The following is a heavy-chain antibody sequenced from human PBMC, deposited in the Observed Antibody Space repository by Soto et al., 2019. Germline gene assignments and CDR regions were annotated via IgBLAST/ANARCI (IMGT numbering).Heavy chain of an antibody. D-gene: IGHD2-15*01. CDR3: ARDLGGWPDY. V-gene: IGHV1-3*01. J-gene: IGHJ4*02. Sequence: ASVKVSCKASGYTFTSYYMHWVRQAPGQRLEWMGIINASNGNTSYSQKFQGRVTITRDTSASTAYMELSSLRSEDTAVYYCARDLGGWPDYWGQGTLVTVSS. CDR1: GYTFTSYY. CDR2: INASNGNT.